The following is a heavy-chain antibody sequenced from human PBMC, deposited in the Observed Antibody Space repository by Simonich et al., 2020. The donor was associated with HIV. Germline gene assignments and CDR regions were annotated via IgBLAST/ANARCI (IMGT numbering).Heavy chain of an antibody. J-gene: IGHJ6*02. CDR2: ISAYKGNT. CDR1: GYTFTSYG. D-gene: IGHD3-3*01. CDR3: ARTRRITIFGVVRGNGMDV. V-gene: IGHV1-18*01. Sequence: QVQLVQSGAEVKKPGASVKVSCKASGYTFTSYGISWVRQAPGQGLEWMGSISAYKGNTNYAQKLQGRVNMTTDTSTSTAYMELRSLRSDDTAVYYWARTRRITIFGVVRGNGMDVWGQGTTVTVSS.